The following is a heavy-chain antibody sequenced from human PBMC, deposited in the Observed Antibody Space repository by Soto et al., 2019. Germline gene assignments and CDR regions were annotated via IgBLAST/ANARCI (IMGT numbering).Heavy chain of an antibody. Sequence: ASVKVSCKASGYTFTSYDINWVRQATGQGLEWMGWMNPNSGNTGYAQEFQGRVTMTRNTSISTAYMELISLRSEDTAVYYCARERAAAPYYYYYYGMDVWGQGTTVTVSS. CDR2: MNPNSGNT. V-gene: IGHV1-8*01. J-gene: IGHJ6*02. CDR3: ARERAAAPYYYYYYGMDV. CDR1: GYTFTSYD. D-gene: IGHD6-13*01.